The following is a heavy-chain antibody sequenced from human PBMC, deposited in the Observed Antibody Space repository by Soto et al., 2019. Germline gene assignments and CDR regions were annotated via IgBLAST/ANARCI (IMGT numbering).Heavy chain of an antibody. CDR2: IYYSGST. V-gene: IGHV4-59*01. J-gene: IGHJ4*02. D-gene: IGHD6-19*01. Sequence: SGTLSLTCTVSGGSISSYYWRWIRQPPGKGLEWIGYIYYSGSTNYTPSLKSRVTISVDTSKNQFSLKLSSVTAADTAVYYCARQAGYSSGWPFDYWGQGTLVTVSS. CDR3: ARQAGYSSGWPFDY. CDR1: GGSISSYY.